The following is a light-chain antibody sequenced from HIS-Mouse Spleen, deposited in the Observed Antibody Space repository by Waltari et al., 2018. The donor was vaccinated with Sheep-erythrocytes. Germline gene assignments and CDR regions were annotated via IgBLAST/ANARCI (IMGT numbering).Light chain of an antibody. V-gene: IGLV3-1*01. J-gene: IGLJ2*01. CDR3: QAWDSSTAV. CDR1: KLGDKY. Sequence: SYELTQPPSVSVSPGQTASITCSGDKLGDKYAYWYQQKPGQSPVLVIYQDSKRPSGTPERFSGSNSGNRATLTISGTQAMDEADYYCQAWDSSTAVFGGGTKLTVL. CDR2: QDS.